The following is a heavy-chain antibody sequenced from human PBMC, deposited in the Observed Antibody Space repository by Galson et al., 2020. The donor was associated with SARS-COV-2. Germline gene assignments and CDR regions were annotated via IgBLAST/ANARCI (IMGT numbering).Heavy chain of an antibody. CDR1: GFAFISYG. D-gene: IGHD5-12*01. J-gene: IGHJ4*02. Sequence: ASVKVSCKASGFAFISYGISWVRQAPGQGLEWMGWISGYTGNTHYAHNLQGRVTMTSDTSTNTAYLELRSLRSDDTAVYYCARIDPSGYSGFDFRGPIDHWGQGTLVTVSS. CDR3: ARIDPSGYSGFDFRGPIDH. V-gene: IGHV1-18*01. CDR2: ISGYTGNT.